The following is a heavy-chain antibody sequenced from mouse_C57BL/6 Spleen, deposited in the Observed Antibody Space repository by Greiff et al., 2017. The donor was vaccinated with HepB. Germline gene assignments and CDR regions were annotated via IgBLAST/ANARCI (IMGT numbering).Heavy chain of an antibody. CDR1: GFTFSDYG. CDR2: ISSGSSTI. V-gene: IGHV5-17*01. J-gene: IGHJ4*01. Sequence: EVQLVGSGGGLVKPGGSLKLSCAASGFTFSDYGMHWVRQAPEKGLEWVAYISSGSSTIYYADTVKGRFTISRDNAKNTLFLQMTSLRSVDTAMYYCARLGFYYGVSYDYYAMDYWGQGTTVTVSS. D-gene: IGHD1-1*02. CDR3: ARLGFYYGVSYDYYAMDY.